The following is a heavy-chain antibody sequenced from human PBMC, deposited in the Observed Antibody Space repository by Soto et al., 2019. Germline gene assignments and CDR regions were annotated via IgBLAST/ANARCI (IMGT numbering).Heavy chain of an antibody. J-gene: IGHJ4*02. CDR1: GFTFNNYA. CDR2: ISGGGDIT. Sequence: EVQLLESGGGLVQPGGSLRLSCAASGFTFNNYAMTWVRQAPGTGLEWVSAISGGGDITSYADSVTGRFTVSRDGSKNTLYLQMSSLRAEDTALYYCAKGRGGSGSLTPRVDFWGQGTLVTVSS. D-gene: IGHD3-10*01. CDR3: AKGRGGSGSLTPRVDF. V-gene: IGHV3-23*01.